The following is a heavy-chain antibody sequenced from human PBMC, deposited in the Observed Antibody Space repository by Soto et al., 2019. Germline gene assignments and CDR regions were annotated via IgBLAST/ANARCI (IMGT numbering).Heavy chain of an antibody. V-gene: IGHV3-21*01. CDR2: ISSSSSYI. D-gene: IGHD6-19*01. Sequence: GGSLRLSCAASGFTFSSYSMNWVRQAPGKGLEWVSSISSSSSYIYYADSVKGRFTISRDNAKNSLYLQMNSLRAEDTAVYYCARPLVAVAGTWYFDYWGQGTLVTVSS. CDR3: ARPLVAVAGTWYFDY. CDR1: GFTFSSYS. J-gene: IGHJ4*02.